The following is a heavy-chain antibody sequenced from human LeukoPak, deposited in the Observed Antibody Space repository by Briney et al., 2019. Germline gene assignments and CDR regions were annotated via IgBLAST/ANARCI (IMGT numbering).Heavy chain of an antibody. CDR1: GGTFSSYA. Sequence: ASVTVSCKASGGTFSSYAISWVRQAPGQGLEWMGGIIPIFGTANYAQKFQGRVTITTDESTSTAYMGLSSLRSEDTAVYYCARADRYSSSWYVPIFDYWGQGTLVTVSS. CDR3: ARADRYSSSWYVPIFDY. J-gene: IGHJ4*02. V-gene: IGHV1-69*05. D-gene: IGHD6-13*01. CDR2: IIPIFGTA.